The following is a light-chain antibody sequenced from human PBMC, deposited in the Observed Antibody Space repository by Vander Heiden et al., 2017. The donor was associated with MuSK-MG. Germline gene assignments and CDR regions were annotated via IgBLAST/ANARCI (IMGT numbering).Light chain of an antibody. CDR1: RFNIGVNV. CDR2: RNN. V-gene: IGLV1-44*01. J-gene: IGLJ1*01. CDR3: ATWDDSLNGPI. Sequence: QSVLTQPPSASGTPGPRVTISCSRSRFNIGVNVVTWYQPLPGTAPRLLIYRNNQRPSGVPDRFSGSKSGSSASLAISGLQSEDEADYYCATWDDSLNGPIFGTGTKVTV.